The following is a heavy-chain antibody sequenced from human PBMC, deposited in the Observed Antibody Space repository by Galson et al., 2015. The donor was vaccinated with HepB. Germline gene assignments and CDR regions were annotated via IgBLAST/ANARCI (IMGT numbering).Heavy chain of an antibody. CDR3: ARGKLLYCSGGSCSGGAFDV. Sequence: SLRLSCAASGFTFSDYAMNWVRQAPGKGLEWVAVISYDGSNKYHGDSVKGRFTISRDNSKNTVYLQMNSLRPEDTAVYYCARGKLLYCSGGSCSGGAFDVCGQGTMVTVSS. CDR1: GFTFSDYA. V-gene: IGHV3-30-3*01. CDR2: ISYDGSNK. D-gene: IGHD2-15*01. J-gene: IGHJ3*01.